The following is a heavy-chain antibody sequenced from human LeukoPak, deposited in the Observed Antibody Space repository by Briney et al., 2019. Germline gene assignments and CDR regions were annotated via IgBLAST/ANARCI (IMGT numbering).Heavy chain of an antibody. CDR3: ARSASGSSSPDGHFDY. J-gene: IGHJ4*02. D-gene: IGHD1-26*01. Sequence: PGQPLKISCEGSGYSFTTYWIGWVRQLPGKGLEWMGIIYPGDSDTRYSPSFQGQVIISADKSISTAYLQWSSLKASDTAMYYCARSASGSSSPDGHFDYWGQGTLVTVSS. CDR1: GYSFTTYW. CDR2: IYPGDSDT. V-gene: IGHV5-51*03.